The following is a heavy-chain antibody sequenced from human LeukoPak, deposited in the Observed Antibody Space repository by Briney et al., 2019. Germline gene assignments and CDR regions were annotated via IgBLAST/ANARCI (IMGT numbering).Heavy chain of an antibody. CDR3: VSHTAVPK. Sequence: GESLKISCKSSGYSFTNFWIGWVRQMPGKGLEWMGIIYPGDSDTRYSPSFQGQVTISADKSISTAYLQWSSLKASDTAMYYCVSHTAVPKWGQGTLVTVSS. CDR2: IYPGDSDT. CDR1: GYSFTNFW. V-gene: IGHV5-51*01. D-gene: IGHD5-18*01. J-gene: IGHJ4*02.